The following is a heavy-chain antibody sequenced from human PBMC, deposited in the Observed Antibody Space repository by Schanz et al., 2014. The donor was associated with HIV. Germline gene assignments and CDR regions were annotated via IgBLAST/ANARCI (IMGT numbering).Heavy chain of an antibody. V-gene: IGHV3-33*01. CDR2: IWYDGSNK. Sequence: VQLVESGGGVVQPGRSLRLSCAASGFTFSSYGMHWVRQAPGKGLEWVAVIWYDGSNKYYADSVKGRFTISRDNSKNTLYLQMNSLRAEDTAVYYCARGSGPYYYYYGMDVWGQGTTVTVSS. J-gene: IGHJ6*02. CDR3: ARGSGPYYYYYGMDV. D-gene: IGHD2-15*01. CDR1: GFTFSSYG.